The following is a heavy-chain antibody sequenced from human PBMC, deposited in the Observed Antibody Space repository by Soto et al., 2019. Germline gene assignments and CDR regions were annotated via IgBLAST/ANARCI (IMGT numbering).Heavy chain of an antibody. CDR1: GGTFSSYA. J-gene: IGHJ6*02. CDR3: ARGGYDSSGYYYYYYGMDV. D-gene: IGHD3-22*01. Sequence: SVKVSCKASGGTFSSYAISWVRQAPGQGLEWMGGIIPIFGTANYAQKFQGRVTMTTDTSTSTAYMELRSLRSDDTAVYYCARGGYDSSGYYYYYYGMDVWGQGTTVTVSS. CDR2: IIPIFGTA. V-gene: IGHV1-69*05.